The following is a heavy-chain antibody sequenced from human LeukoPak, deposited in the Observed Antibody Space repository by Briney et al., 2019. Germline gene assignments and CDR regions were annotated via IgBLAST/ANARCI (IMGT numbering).Heavy chain of an antibody. Sequence: SGPTLVNPTQTLTLTCTFSGFSFTNNGMCVTWIRQPPGKALEWLARIDWDDDKYYSASLKTRLTISKDTSKNQVVLTMTNMDPVDTATYYCARIRGTCCSSTTCSFEDFWGQGTLVTVSS. CDR1: GFSFTNNGMC. CDR2: IDWDDDK. D-gene: IGHD2-2*01. CDR3: ARIRGTCCSSTTCSFEDF. J-gene: IGHJ4*02. V-gene: IGHV2-70*11.